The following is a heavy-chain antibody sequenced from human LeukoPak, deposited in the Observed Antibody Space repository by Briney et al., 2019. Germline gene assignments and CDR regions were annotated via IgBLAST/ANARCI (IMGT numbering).Heavy chain of an antibody. CDR1: GFTFSSYA. CDR2: ISGSGGST. CDR3: AKDAHYYDSSGYYSNWFDP. D-gene: IGHD3-22*01. V-gene: IGHV3-23*01. J-gene: IGHJ5*02. Sequence: GGSLRLSCAASGFTFSSYAMSWVRQAPGKGLEWVSAISGSGGSTYYADSVKGRFTISRDNSKNTLYLQMNSLRAEDTAVYYCAKDAHYYDSSGYYSNWFDPWGQGTLVTVSS.